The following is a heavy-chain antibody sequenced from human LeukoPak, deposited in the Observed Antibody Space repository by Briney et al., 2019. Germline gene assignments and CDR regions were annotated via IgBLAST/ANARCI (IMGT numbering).Heavy chain of an antibody. V-gene: IGHV1-18*01. Sequence: ASVKVSCKASGYTFTSYGISWVRQAPGQGLEWMGWISAYNGNTNYAQKLQGRVTMTTDTSTSTAYKELRSLRSDDTAVYYCARDVPLITMVRGVINYWGQGTLVTASS. J-gene: IGHJ4*02. CDR2: ISAYNGNT. D-gene: IGHD3-10*01. CDR1: GYTFTSYG. CDR3: ARDVPLITMVRGVINY.